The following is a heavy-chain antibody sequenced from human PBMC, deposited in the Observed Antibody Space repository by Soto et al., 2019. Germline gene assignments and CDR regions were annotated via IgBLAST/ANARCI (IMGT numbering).Heavy chain of an antibody. J-gene: IGHJ3*02. V-gene: IGHV1-2*04. Sequence: TSVKVSCKASGYTFTGYYMHWVRQAPGQGLEWMGWINPNSGGTNYAQKFQGWVTMTRDTSISTAYMELSSLRSEDTAVYYCARGGYSYPGAFDIWGQGTMVTVS. CDR2: INPNSGGT. CDR1: GYTFTGYY. CDR3: ARGGYSYPGAFDI. D-gene: IGHD5-18*01.